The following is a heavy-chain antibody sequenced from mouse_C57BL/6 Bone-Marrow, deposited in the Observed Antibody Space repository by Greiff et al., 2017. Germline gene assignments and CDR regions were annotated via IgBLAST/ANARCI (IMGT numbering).Heavy chain of an antibody. V-gene: IGHV1-74*01. CDR1: GYTFTSYW. J-gene: IGHJ2*01. CDR2: IHPSDSDT. CDR3: AIGIRFPYYFDY. Sequence: QVQLQQPGAELVKPGASVKVSCKASGYTFTSYWMHWVKQRPGQGLEWIGRIHPSDSDTNYNQKFKGKATLTVDKYSSTAYLKLSSLTSEDSAVDYCAIGIRFPYYFDYWGQGTTLTVSS.